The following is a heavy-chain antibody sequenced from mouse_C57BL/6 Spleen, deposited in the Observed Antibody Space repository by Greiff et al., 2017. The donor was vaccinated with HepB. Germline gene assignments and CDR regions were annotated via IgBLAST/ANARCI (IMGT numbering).Heavy chain of an antibody. CDR2: IDPSDSYT. D-gene: IGHD2-4*01. CDR1: GYAFTSYR. Sequence: QVQLQQPGAELVKPGASVKLSCKASGYAFTSYRMQWVKQRPGQGLEWIGEIDPSDSYTNYNQKFKGKATLTVDTSSSTAYMQLSSLTSEDSAVYYCARAGYDYDEAYWGQGTLVTVSA. CDR3: ARAGYDYDEAY. V-gene: IGHV1-50*01. J-gene: IGHJ3*01.